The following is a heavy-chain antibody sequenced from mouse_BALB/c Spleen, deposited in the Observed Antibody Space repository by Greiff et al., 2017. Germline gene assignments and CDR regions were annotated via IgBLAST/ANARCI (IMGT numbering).Heavy chain of an antibody. CDR2: ILPGSGST. CDR3: ATPYGYDWYFDV. V-gene: IGHV1-9*01. J-gene: IGHJ1*01. CDR1: GYTFSSYW. D-gene: IGHD1-2*01. Sequence: VQLQQSGAELMKPGASVKISCKATGYTFSSYWIEWVKQRPGHGLEWIGEILPGSGSTNYNEKFKGKATFTADTSSNTAYMQLSSLTSEDSAVYYCATPYGYDWYFDVWGAGTTVTVSS.